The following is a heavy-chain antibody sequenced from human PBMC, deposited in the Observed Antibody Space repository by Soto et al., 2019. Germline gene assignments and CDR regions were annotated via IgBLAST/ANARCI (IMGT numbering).Heavy chain of an antibody. J-gene: IGHJ6*02. CDR1: GFTFRSYG. V-gene: IGHV3-30*18. Sequence: QVQLVESGGVVVQPGRSLTLSCAASGFTFRSYGMHWVRQAPGEGLEWVAVISYDGNNKHYGDSVKGRFTISRDNSKNTLYLQINSLRAEDTAVYYCAKDGSGDLNYYYYGMDVWGQGTTVTVSS. CDR3: AKDGSGDLNYYYYGMDV. CDR2: ISYDGNNK. D-gene: IGHD4-17*01.